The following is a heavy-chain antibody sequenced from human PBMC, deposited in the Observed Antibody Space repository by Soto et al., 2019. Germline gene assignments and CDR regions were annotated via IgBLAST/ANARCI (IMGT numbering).Heavy chain of an antibody. Sequence: QVQLQQWGAGLLKSSETLSLTCAVYGGSFSGYYWSWIRQPPGKGREWIGEIYHNGGTNYNPSLKSRVTISVDTSKNQFSLKLTSVTAADTAVYYCARGREQWLVDAFDIWGQGTMVTVSS. CDR2: IYHNGGT. CDR1: GGSFSGYY. V-gene: IGHV4-34*01. CDR3: ARGREQWLVDAFDI. J-gene: IGHJ3*02. D-gene: IGHD6-19*01.